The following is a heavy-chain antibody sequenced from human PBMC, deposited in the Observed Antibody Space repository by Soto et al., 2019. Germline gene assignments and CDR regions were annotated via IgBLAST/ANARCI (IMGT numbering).Heavy chain of an antibody. D-gene: IGHD3-3*01. CDR1: GGTFSSYA. Sequence: ASVKVSCKASGGTFSSYAISWVRQAPGQGLEWMGGIIPIFGTANYAQKFQGRVTITADESTSTAYMELSSLRSEDTAVYYCARKRTGSEGQVLRFLEWPPSTPKSRSGYYYYYGMDVWGQGTTVTVSS. CDR2: IIPIFGTA. J-gene: IGHJ6*02. CDR3: ARKRTGSEGQVLRFLEWPPSTPKSRSGYYYYYGMDV. V-gene: IGHV1-69*13.